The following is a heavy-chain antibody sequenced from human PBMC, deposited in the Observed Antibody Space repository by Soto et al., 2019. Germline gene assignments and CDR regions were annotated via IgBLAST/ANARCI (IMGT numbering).Heavy chain of an antibody. D-gene: IGHD5-18*01. CDR3: VSDRGYGHASVPYS. V-gene: IGHV3-30*03. CDR2: ISYDGSLQ. J-gene: IGHJ4*02. CDR1: GFAFSSNG. Sequence: QAKLVESGGGVVQPGRSLRLSCAASGFAFSSNGMHWVRQAPGTGLEWVAVISYDGSLQHYADSVKGRFTISRDNSKNMVLLQMSSLRAEATAVYYCVSDRGYGHASVPYSWGQGTLVSVSS.